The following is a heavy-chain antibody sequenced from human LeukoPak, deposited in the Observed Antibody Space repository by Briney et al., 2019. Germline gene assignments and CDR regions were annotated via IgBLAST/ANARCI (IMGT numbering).Heavy chain of an antibody. CDR1: EFTFSSYA. CDR2: ISGSGGST. J-gene: IGHJ4*02. V-gene: IGHV3-23*01. Sequence: GGSLRLSCAGSEFTFSSYAMSWVRQAPGKGLEWVSAISGSGGSTYYAHSVKGRFTISRDNSENTVYLQMSSLRAEDTAVYYCAKDGYGSKSYIDLDYWGQGTLVTVSS. CDR3: AKDGYGSKSYIDLDY. D-gene: IGHD3-10*01.